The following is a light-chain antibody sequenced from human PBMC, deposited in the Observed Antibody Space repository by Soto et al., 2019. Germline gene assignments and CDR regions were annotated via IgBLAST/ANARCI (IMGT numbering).Light chain of an antibody. V-gene: IGLV2-14*01. CDR2: DVS. CDR3: SSYTSSNRGV. Sequence: QSVLTQPASVSASPGQSITISCTGTSSDVGGYNYVSWYQQHPGKAPKLMIYDVSNRPSGVSNRFSGSKSGNTAFLTISGLQAEDEADYYCSSYTSSNRGVFGGGTKVTVL. J-gene: IGLJ3*02. CDR1: SSDVGGYNY.